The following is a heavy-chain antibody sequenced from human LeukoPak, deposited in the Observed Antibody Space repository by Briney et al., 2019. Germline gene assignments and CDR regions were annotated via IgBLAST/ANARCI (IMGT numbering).Heavy chain of an antibody. V-gene: IGHV3-33*01. CDR2: IWYDGSNS. CDR3: ARTNSRSSNYYYGMDV. D-gene: IGHD6-6*01. CDR1: GFTFSSYG. Sequence: GGSLRLSRAASGFTFSSYGMHWVRQAPGKGLEWLAVIWYDGSNSYYADSVKGQFTISRDNSKNTLYLQMNSLRAEDTAVYYCARTNSRSSNYYYGMDVWGQGTTVTVSS. J-gene: IGHJ6*02.